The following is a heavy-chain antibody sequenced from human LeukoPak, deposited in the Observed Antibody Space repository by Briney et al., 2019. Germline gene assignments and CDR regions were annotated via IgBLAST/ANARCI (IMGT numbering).Heavy chain of an antibody. CDR2: ISSSSSYI. D-gene: IGHD5-24*01. V-gene: IGHV3-21*01. J-gene: IGHJ4*02. CDR3: AKTPRRDGYNYVDY. CDR1: GFTFSSYS. Sequence: PGGSLRLSCAASGFTFSSYSMSWVRQAPGKGLEWVSSISSSSSYIYYADSVKGRFTISRDNAKNSLYLQMNSLRAEDTAVYYCAKTPRRDGYNYVDYWGQGTLVTVSS.